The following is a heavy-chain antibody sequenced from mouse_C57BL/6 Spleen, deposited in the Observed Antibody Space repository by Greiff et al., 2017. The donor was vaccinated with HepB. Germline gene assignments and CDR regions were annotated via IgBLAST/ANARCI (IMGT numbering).Heavy chain of an antibody. CDR3: ARFDGYLYYAMDY. CDR2: ISSGSSTI. D-gene: IGHD2-3*01. CDR1: GFTFSDYG. Sequence: EVQVVESGGGLVKPGGSLKLSCAASGFTFSDYGMHWVRQAPEKGLEWVAYISSGSSTIYYADTVKGRFTISRDNAKNTLFLQMTSLRSEDTAMYYCARFDGYLYYAMDYWGQGTSVTVSS. J-gene: IGHJ4*01. V-gene: IGHV5-17*01.